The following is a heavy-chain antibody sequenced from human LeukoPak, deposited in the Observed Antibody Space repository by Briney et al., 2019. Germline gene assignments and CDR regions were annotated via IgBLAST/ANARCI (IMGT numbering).Heavy chain of an antibody. V-gene: IGHV4-30-4*07. Sequence: SETLSLTCTVSGGSISTGGYSWSWLRQPPGKTLEWIGYIYDSGRAYYNPSLKSRVTISMDTSSNHFSLKLRSVTPADTAVYYCVRDIYDDNNWGQGTLVTVSS. D-gene: IGHD3-16*01. J-gene: IGHJ4*02. CDR2: IYDSGRA. CDR3: VRDIYDDNN. CDR1: GGSISTGGYS.